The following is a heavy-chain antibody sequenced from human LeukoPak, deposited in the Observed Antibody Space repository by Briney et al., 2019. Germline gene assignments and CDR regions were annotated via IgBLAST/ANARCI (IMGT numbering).Heavy chain of an antibody. CDR3: AKVTRSGGSCMNY. J-gene: IGHJ4*02. Sequence: GGSLRLSCAASGFTFSDYYMSWIRQAPGKGLEWVSYISSSGSTIHYADSVKGRFTISRDDAKNSLYLQMNSLRAEDTAVYYCAKVTRSGGSCMNYWGQGTLVTVSS. D-gene: IGHD2-15*01. CDR1: GFTFSDYY. CDR2: ISSSGSTI. V-gene: IGHV3-11*01.